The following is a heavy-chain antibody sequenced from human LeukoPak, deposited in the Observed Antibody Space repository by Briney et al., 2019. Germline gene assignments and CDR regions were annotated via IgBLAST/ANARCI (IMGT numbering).Heavy chain of an antibody. CDR2: INTNTGNP. CDR1: GYTFTSYA. V-gene: IGHV7-4-1*02. Sequence: GASVKVSCKASGYTFTSYAMNWVRQAPGQGLEWMGWINTNTGNPTYAQGFTGRFVFSLDTSVSTAYLQISSLKAEDTAVYYCGRVGATETTPLTYFDPWGRGPRVTVP. J-gene: IGHJ4*02. CDR3: GRVGATETTPLTYFDP. D-gene: IGHD4-11*01.